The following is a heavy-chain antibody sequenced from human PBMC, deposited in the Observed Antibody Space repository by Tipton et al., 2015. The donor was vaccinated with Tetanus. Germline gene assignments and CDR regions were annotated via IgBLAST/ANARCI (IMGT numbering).Heavy chain of an antibody. CDR3: ARDTYYQSHHYNYFDF. CDR1: GFDFMGYG. J-gene: IGHJ4*02. Sequence: SLRLSCRASGFDFMGYGMHRVRRAPGTGLEWVAAIWFDGSRAEYADSVQGRFTISRDNSRSMVYLQMDSLRDEDTGVFYCARDTYYQSHHYNYFDFWGQGVRVTVSS. V-gene: IGHV3-33*01. CDR2: IWFDGSRA. D-gene: IGHD5-24*01.